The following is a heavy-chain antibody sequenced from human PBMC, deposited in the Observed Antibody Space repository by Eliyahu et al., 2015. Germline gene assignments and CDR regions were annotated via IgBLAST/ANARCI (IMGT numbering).Heavy chain of an antibody. CDR2: ISSSGSTI. CDR3: ARGLDSMDWSGYYMFDP. CDR1: GFXFXXXE. J-gene: IGHJ5*02. D-gene: IGHD3-3*01. Sequence: EVQLVESGGGLVQPGGSLRLSCAASGFXFXXXEMNWVRQAPGKGLQWVSYISSSGSTIYYADSVKGRFTISRDNAKNSVYLQMNSLRAEDTAVYYCARGLDSMDWSGYYMFDPWGQGTLVTVSS. V-gene: IGHV3-48*03.